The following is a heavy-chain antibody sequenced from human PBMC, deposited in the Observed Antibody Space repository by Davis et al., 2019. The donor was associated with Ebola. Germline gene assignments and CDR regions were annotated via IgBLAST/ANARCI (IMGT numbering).Heavy chain of an antibody. D-gene: IGHD2-21*01. CDR3: ATSSYCGGDCYLDYYYYGMDV. V-gene: IGHV1-69*13. J-gene: IGHJ6*02. CDR1: GGTFSSYA. CDR2: IIPIFGTA. Sequence: SVKVSCKASGGTFSSYAISWVRQAPGQGLEWMGGIIPIFGTANYAQKFQGRVTITADESTSTAYMELSSLRSEDTAVYYCATSSYCGGDCYLDYYYYGMDVWGQGITVSVSS.